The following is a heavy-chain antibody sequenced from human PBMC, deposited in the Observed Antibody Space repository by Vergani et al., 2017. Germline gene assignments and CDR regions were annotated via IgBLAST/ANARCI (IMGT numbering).Heavy chain of an antibody. CDR2: ISASSRSI. V-gene: IGHV3-48*04. D-gene: IGHD4-11*01. CDR3: AKDLSYSTAWPHFDS. Sequence: EVQLVESGGGFVPPGGSLRLSCEASGFTVSSYSITRIRQAPGKGLEWVSYISASSRSIYYADSVKGRFTISRDSSKTVYLQMNSLRVEDTAMYFCAKDLSYSTAWPHFDSRGQGTLVTVSS. J-gene: IGHJ4*02. CDR1: GFTVSSYS.